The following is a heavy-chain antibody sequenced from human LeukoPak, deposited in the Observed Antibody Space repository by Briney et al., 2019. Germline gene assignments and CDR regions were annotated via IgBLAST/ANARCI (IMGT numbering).Heavy chain of an antibody. V-gene: IGHV1-46*01. CDR2: INPRGGST. CDR1: GYTFTSHF. CDR3: ARGGPGYSYPLDY. J-gene: IGHJ4*02. D-gene: IGHD1-26*01. Sequence: ASVKVSCKASGYTFTSHFMHWVRQAPGQGLEWMGIINPRGGSTSYTQKFQGRVTMTRDTSTSTVYMELSSLRSEDTAVYYCARGGPGYSYPLDYWGQGTLVTVSS.